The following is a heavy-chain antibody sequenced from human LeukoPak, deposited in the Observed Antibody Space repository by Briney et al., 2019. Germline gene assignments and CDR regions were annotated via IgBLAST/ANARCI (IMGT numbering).Heavy chain of an antibody. CDR2: ISSSSGTI. CDR3: ARDQGDYALGSYRPTPFDY. Sequence: GGSLRLSCAASGFTFSSYSMNWVRQAPGKGLEWVSYISSSSGTIYYADSVKGRFTISRDNAKNSLYLQMNSLRAEDTAVYYCARDQGDYALGSYRPTPFDYWGQGTLVTVSS. D-gene: IGHD3-16*02. V-gene: IGHV3-48*01. J-gene: IGHJ4*02. CDR1: GFTFSSYS.